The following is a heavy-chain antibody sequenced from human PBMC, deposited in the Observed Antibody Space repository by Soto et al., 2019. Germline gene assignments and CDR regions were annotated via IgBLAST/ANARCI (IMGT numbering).Heavy chain of an antibody. J-gene: IGHJ4*02. CDR3: ARDEALLWFGELSYFDY. D-gene: IGHD3-10*01. CDR2: ISSSSSYT. Sequence: LRLSCAASGFTFSDYYMSWIRQAPGKGLEWVSYISSSSSYTNYADSVKGRFTISRDNAKNSLYLQMNSLRAEDTAVYYCARDEALLWFGELSYFDYWGQGTLVTVSS. CDR1: GFTFSDYY. V-gene: IGHV3-11*06.